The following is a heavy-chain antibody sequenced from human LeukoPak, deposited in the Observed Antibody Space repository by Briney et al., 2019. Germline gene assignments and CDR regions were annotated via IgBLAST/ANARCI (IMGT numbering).Heavy chain of an antibody. CDR2: INSDGSST. D-gene: IGHD6-13*01. V-gene: IGHV3-74*01. CDR1: GFTFSSYW. Sequence: GGSLRLSCAASGFTFSSYWMHWVRQAPGKGLVWVSRINSDGSSTSYADSMTGRFTISRDNVKNTLYLQMNSLRAEDTAVYYCARVGRIAAAGGHFDYWGQGTLVTVSS. J-gene: IGHJ4*02. CDR3: ARVGRIAAAGGHFDY.